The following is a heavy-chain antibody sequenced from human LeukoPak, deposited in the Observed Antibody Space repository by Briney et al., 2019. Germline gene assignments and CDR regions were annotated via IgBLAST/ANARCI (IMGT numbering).Heavy chain of an antibody. V-gene: IGHV3-33*01. Sequence: PGRSLRLSCAASGFTFSSYGMHWVRQAPGKGLEWVAVIWYDGSNKYYADSVKGRFTISRDNSKNTLYLQMNSLRAEDTAVYYCARDWGLRGGEVGARWGQGTLVTVSS. CDR3: ARDWGLRGGEVGAR. J-gene: IGHJ4*02. CDR2: IWYDGSNK. D-gene: IGHD1-26*01. CDR1: GFTFSSYG.